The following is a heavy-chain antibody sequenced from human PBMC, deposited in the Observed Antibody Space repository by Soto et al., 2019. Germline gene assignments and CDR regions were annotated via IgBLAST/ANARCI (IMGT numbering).Heavy chain of an antibody. CDR1: GFTFSSYA. V-gene: IGHV3-30-3*01. J-gene: IGHJ6*02. CDR3: ARNYGMDV. Sequence: GESLKISCAASGFTFSSYAMHWVRQAPGKGLEWVAVISYDGSNKYYADSVKGRFTISRDNSKNTLYLQMNSLRAEDTAVYYCARNYGMDVWGQGTTVTVSS. CDR2: ISYDGSNK.